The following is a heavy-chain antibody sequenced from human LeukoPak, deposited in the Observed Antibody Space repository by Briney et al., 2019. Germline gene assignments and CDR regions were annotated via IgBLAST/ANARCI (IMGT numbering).Heavy chain of an antibody. J-gene: IGHJ4*02. D-gene: IGHD6-19*01. CDR3: TTTPGYSSGWYDVDY. Sequence: GGSLRLSCAASGFTFSNAWMSWVCQAPAKGLEWVGRIKSKTDGGTTDYAAPVKGRFTISRDDSKNTLYLQMNSLQTEDTAVYYCTTTPGYSSGWYDVDYWGQGTLVTVSS. V-gene: IGHV3-15*01. CDR1: GFTFSNAW. CDR2: IKSKTDGGTT.